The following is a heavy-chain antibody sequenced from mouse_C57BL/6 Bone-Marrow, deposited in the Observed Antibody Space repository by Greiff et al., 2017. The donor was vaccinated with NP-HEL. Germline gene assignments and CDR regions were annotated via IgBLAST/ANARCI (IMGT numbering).Heavy chain of an antibody. CDR1: GYTFTDYY. CDR2: IYPGSGNT. CDR3: ARDIIYYGSSCRYFDV. Sequence: QVQLQQSGAELVRPGASVKLSCKASGYTFTDYYINWVKQRPGQGLEWIARIYPGSGNTYYNEKFKGKATLTAEKSSSTAYMQLSSLTSEDSAVYFCARDIIYYGSSCRYFDVWGTGTTVTVSS. V-gene: IGHV1-76*01. J-gene: IGHJ1*03. D-gene: IGHD1-1*01.